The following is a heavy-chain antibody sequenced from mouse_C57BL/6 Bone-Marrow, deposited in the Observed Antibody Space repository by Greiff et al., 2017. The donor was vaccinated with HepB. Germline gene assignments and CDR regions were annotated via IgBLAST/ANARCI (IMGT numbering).Heavy chain of an antibody. CDR1: GYTFTDHT. V-gene: IGHV1-78*01. CDR2: IYPRDGST. CDR3: ARWGVVATNFDY. D-gene: IGHD1-1*01. Sequence: QVQLQQPGAELVKPGASVKISCKVSGYTFTDHTIHWMKQRPEQGLEWIGYIYPRDGSTKYNEKFKGKATLTADKSSSTAYMQLNSLTSEDSAVYFCARWGVVATNFDYWGQGTTLTVSS. J-gene: IGHJ2*01.